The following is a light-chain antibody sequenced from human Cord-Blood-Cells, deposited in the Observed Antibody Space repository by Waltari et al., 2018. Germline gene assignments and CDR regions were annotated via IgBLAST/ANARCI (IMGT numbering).Light chain of an antibody. CDR1: NLGDKY. V-gene: IGLV3-1*01. CDR2: QDS. CDR3: QAWDSSTVV. Sequence: SYELTQPPSVSVSPGQTASIPCTGANLGDKYACWYQQKPGQSPVLVIYQDSKRPSGIPERFSGPNSGNTATLTISGTQAMDETDYYCQAWDSSTVVFGGGTKLTVL. J-gene: IGLJ2*01.